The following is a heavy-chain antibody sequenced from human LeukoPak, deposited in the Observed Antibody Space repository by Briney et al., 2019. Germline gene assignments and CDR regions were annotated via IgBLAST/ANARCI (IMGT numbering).Heavy chain of an antibody. V-gene: IGHV3-7*01. CDR1: GFTFSSFW. Sequence: GGSLRLSCAASGFTFSSFWMSWVRQAPGKGLEWVANVNEAGSGKYYVDSVKGRFTISRDNAKNSLYLQMNSLRVEDTAIYYCASGRQLGYWGQGTLATVSA. CDR2: VNEAGSGK. D-gene: IGHD6-13*01. J-gene: IGHJ4*02. CDR3: ASGRQLGY.